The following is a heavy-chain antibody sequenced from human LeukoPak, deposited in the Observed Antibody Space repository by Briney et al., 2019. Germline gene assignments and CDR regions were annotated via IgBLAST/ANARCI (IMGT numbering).Heavy chain of an antibody. Sequence: ASVKVSCKSAGYTFTTYYIHWVRQAPGQGLELVGGVNPDSGGTNYAQNFQGRVTFTRDTSDSTAYMELSSLRSDDTAVYYCARATGRDGYKDLDYWGQGTLVTVSS. CDR2: VNPDSGGT. V-gene: IGHV1-2*02. D-gene: IGHD5-24*01. J-gene: IGHJ4*02. CDR1: GYTFTTYY. CDR3: ARATGRDGYKDLDY.